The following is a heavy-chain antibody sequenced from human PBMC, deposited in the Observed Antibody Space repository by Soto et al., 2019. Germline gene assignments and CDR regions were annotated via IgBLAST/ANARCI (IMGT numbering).Heavy chain of an antibody. CDR3: AAARLVNLRVYYYYYMDV. J-gene: IGHJ6*03. Sequence: ASVKVSCKASGFTFTSSAMQWVRQARGQRLEWIGWIFVGSGNTNYAQKFQERVTITRDMSTSTAYMELSSLTSEDTAVYYCAAARLVNLRVYYYYYMDVWGKGTTVTVSS. CDR2: IFVGSGNT. D-gene: IGHD3-9*01. CDR1: GFTFTSSA. V-gene: IGHV1-58*02.